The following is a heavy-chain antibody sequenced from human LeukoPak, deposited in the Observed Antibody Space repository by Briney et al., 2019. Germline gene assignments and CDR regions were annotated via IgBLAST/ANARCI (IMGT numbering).Heavy chain of an antibody. CDR3: ARGFTIFGVVNNWFDP. D-gene: IGHD3-3*01. CDR2: INPNSGGT. V-gene: IGHV1-2*02. J-gene: IGHJ5*02. Sequence: ASVKVSCKASGYTFTGYYMHWVRQAPGQGLEWMGWINPNSGGTNYAQKFQGRVTMTRDTSISTAYMELSRLRSDDTAVYYCARGFTIFGVVNNWFDPWGQGTLVTVSS. CDR1: GYTFTGYY.